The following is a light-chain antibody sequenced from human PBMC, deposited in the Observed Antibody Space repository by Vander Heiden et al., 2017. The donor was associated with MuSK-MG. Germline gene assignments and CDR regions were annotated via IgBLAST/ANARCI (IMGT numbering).Light chain of an antibody. CDR2: LNSDGSH. CDR1: SGHSSYA. J-gene: IGLJ2*01. V-gene: IGLV4-69*01. Sequence: QLVLTQSPSASASLGASVKLTCTLSSGHSSYAIAWHQQTVRGPRYLMSLNSDGSHIKGDGIPDRFSGFISGAERYLTISSLQADDEADYFCQTWGTAIVVFGGGTKLTVL. CDR3: QTWGTAIVV.